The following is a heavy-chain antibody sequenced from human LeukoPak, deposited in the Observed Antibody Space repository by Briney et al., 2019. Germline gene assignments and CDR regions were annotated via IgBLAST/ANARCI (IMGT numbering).Heavy chain of an antibody. CDR2: ISSSSSYI. V-gene: IGHV3-21*01. J-gene: IGHJ3*02. Sequence: PGGSLRLSCAASGFTFSSYSMNWVRQAPGKGLEWVSSISSSSSYIYYADSVKGRFTISRDNAKNSLYLQMNSLRAEDTAVYYCARDGVGATHRGAFDIWGQGTMVTVSS. CDR3: ARDGVGATHRGAFDI. CDR1: GFTFSSYS. D-gene: IGHD1-26*01.